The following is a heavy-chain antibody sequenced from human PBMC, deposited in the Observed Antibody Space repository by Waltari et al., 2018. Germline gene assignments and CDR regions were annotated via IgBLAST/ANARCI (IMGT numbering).Heavy chain of an antibody. CDR2: IDGPTTNT. Sequence: DVHLLESGGSLVQPGGSLRLSCVASGFTFRNYALSWVGQSPGKGLGWVSHIDGPTTNTHYADSVKGRFTISRDNSRNTVYLQMNSLTADDSAVYFCATWITAHFDYWGRGTLVTVSS. J-gene: IGHJ4*02. CDR1: GFTFRNYA. CDR3: ATWITAHFDY. D-gene: IGHD2-2*03. V-gene: IGHV3-23*01.